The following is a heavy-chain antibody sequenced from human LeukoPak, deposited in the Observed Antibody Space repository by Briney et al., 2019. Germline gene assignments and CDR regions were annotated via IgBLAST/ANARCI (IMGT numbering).Heavy chain of an antibody. V-gene: IGHV4-30-4*01. D-gene: IGHD3-10*01. Sequence: PSQTLSLTCTVSGGSISSGDDYWSWLRQPPGKGREWIGNINYSGSSYYNPSLKSRVTISVDTSENQFSLKLTSVTAADTAVYYCASNYYGSGSYIRFDYWGQGTLVTVSS. CDR2: INYSGSS. CDR1: GGSISSGDDY. CDR3: ASNYYGSGSYIRFDY. J-gene: IGHJ4*02.